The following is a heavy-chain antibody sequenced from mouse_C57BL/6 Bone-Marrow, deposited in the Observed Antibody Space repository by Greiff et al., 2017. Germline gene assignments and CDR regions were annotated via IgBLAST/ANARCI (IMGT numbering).Heavy chain of an antibody. CDR3: ARDYYSNYYFGY. CDR2: LYPGSGNT. V-gene: IGHV1-66*01. J-gene: IGHJ2*01. CDR1: GYSFTSYY. D-gene: IGHD2-5*01. Sequence: VQGVESGPELVKPGASVKISCKASGYSFTSYYIHWVKQRPGQGLEWIGWLYPGSGNTKYNEKFKGKATLTADTSSSTAYMQLGSLTSEDSAVYYCARDYYSNYYFGYWGQGTTLTVSS.